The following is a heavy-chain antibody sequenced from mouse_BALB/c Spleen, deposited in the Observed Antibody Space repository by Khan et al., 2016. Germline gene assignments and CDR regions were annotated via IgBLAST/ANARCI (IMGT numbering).Heavy chain of an antibody. Sequence: EVQLQKSGPDLVKPSQSLSLTCTVTGYSITSGYSWHWIRQFPGNKLEWMGYIHYSGSTNYNPSLKRRISITRDSSKNQLFLALNSVTTEDTATYYWARAYYRYEGAMDYWGQGTSVTVSS. V-gene: IGHV3-1*02. CDR3: ARAYYRYEGAMDY. CDR1: GYSITSGYS. D-gene: IGHD2-14*01. J-gene: IGHJ4*01. CDR2: IHYSGST.